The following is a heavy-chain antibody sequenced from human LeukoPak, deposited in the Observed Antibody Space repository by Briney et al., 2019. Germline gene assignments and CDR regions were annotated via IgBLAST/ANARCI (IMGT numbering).Heavy chain of an antibody. D-gene: IGHD5-18*01. Sequence: GRSLRLSCAASGFTFSSYAMHWVRQAPGKGLEWVAVISYDGSNKYYADSVKGRFTISRDNSKNTLYLQMNSLRAEDTAVYYCARVYSYGGTNFDYWGQGTLVTVSS. J-gene: IGHJ4*02. V-gene: IGHV3-30-3*01. CDR2: ISYDGSNK. CDR3: ARVYSYGGTNFDY. CDR1: GFTFSSYA.